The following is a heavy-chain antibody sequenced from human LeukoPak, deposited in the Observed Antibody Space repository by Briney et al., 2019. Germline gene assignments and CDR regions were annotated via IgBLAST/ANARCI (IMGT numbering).Heavy chain of an antibody. V-gene: IGHV4-39*07. Sequence: SETLSLTCTVSGGSISSSSYYWGWIRQPPGKGLEWIGRIYTSGSTNYNPSLKSRVTISVDTSKNQFSLKLSSVTAADTAVYYCASRYSYGSGSYNNWFDPWGQGTLVTVSS. CDR2: IYTSGST. CDR1: GGSISSSSYY. J-gene: IGHJ5*02. CDR3: ASRYSYGSGSYNNWFDP. D-gene: IGHD3-10*01.